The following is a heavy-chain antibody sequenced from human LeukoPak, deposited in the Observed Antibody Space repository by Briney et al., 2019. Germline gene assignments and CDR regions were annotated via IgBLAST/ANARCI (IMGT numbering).Heavy chain of an antibody. D-gene: IGHD6-19*01. J-gene: IGHJ4*02. CDR2: INAGNGNT. Sequence: ASVKVSCKASGFTFTNHALQWVRQAPGQRLEWMGWINAGNGNTKYSQQFQGRVTITRDTSASTAYMELSSLRSEDTAVYYCARDRSGSGWPQDYWGQGTLVTVSS. V-gene: IGHV1-3*01. CDR3: ARDRSGSGWPQDY. CDR1: GFTFTNHA.